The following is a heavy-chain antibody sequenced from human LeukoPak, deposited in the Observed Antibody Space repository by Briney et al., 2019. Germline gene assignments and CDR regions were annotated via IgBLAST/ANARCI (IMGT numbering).Heavy chain of an antibody. CDR1: GGTFSTHS. D-gene: IGHD5-24*01. V-gene: IGHV1-69*02. Sequence: SVKVSCKASGGTFSTHSISWLRQAPGQGLEWMGRIIPILGITNYAQKFQGRVTITADKSTGTAYMELSSLRSDDTAVYYCAGCRRDGLQIGRWGQGTLVTVSS. J-gene: IGHJ4*02. CDR2: IIPILGIT. CDR3: AGCRRDGLQIGR.